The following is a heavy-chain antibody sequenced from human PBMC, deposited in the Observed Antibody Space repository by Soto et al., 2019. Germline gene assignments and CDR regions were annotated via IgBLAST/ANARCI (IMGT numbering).Heavy chain of an antibody. CDR3: AMAGKYRYFDA. J-gene: IGHJ4*02. D-gene: IGHD6-19*01. Sequence: SETLSLTCSVSGGTVSSGGYYWSWIRQPPGKGLEWIGYISSRGSANYNPSLKSRVTISVDTSKNQFSLRLPSVTAADTAVYYGAMAGKYRYFDAWGQGTLVTVSP. V-gene: IGHV4-61*08. CDR2: ISSRGSA. CDR1: GGTVSSGGYY.